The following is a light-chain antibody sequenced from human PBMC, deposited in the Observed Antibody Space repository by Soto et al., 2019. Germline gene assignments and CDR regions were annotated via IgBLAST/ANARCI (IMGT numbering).Light chain of an antibody. J-gene: IGLJ1*01. CDR3: SSYTAGGTI. CDR1: SGDVGGYYY. CDR2: EVS. V-gene: IGLV2-14*01. Sequence: QSALTQPASVSGSPGQSITISCTGTSGDVGGYYYVSWYQQLPGKAPKLMISEVSNRPSGVSNRFSGSKSGNTASLTISGLQAEDAADYYCSSYTAGGTIFGTGTKVTVL.